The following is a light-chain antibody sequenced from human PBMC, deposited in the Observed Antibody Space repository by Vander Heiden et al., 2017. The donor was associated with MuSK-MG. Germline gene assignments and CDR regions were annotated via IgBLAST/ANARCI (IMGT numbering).Light chain of an antibody. CDR2: AAS. CDR3: QQCYSTPWT. Sequence: DIQMTQSPSSLSASVGDRVTITCRASQSISSYLNWYQQKPGKAPKLLIYAASSLQSGVPSRFSGSGSGTDVTLTISRLQPEDFATYYCQQCYSTPWTFGPGTKVEIK. V-gene: IGKV1-39*01. CDR1: QSISSY. J-gene: IGKJ1*01.